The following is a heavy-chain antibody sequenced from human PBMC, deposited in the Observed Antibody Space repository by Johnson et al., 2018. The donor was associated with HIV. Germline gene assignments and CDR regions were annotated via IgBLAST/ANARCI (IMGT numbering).Heavy chain of an antibody. Sequence: QVQLVESGGGLVKPGGSLRLSCAVSGFTFSDYYMSWIRQAPGQGLEWVSYISSSGSTKYYADSVKGRFSISRDNYKNTLLLQMGSLRLEDMAVYYCAREGDGNIVSNGAFDIWGQGTMVTVSS. D-gene: IGHD5/OR15-5a*01. CDR3: AREGDGNIVSNGAFDI. CDR2: ISSSGSTK. V-gene: IGHV3-11*04. J-gene: IGHJ3*02. CDR1: GFTFSDYY.